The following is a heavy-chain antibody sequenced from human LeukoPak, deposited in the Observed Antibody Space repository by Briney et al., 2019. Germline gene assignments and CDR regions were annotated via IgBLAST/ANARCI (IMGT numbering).Heavy chain of an antibody. J-gene: IGHJ4*02. CDR1: GYTFTSDA. D-gene: IGHD4-17*01. Sequence: ASVKVSCKASGYTFTSDALHWVRQVPGQRLEWMGWINPGNGNTKYSQKFQGRVTMTRDTSISTAYMELSRLRSDDAAVYYCARGKDDYGDRGAPDYWGQGTLVTVSS. CDR3: ARGKDDYGDRGAPDY. CDR2: INPGNGNT. V-gene: IGHV1-3*01.